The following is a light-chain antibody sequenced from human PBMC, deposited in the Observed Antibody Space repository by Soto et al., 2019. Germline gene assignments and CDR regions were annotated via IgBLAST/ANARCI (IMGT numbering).Light chain of an antibody. CDR2: GAS. Sequence: EKFVAQAPPPPALSPGERATPPCRASQSVSSNLAWYQQKPGQAPRLLIYGASTRATGIPARFSGSGSGTEFTLTISSLQSEDFAVYYCQQYNNWPTTFGQGTKV. J-gene: IGKJ1*01. CDR3: QQYNNWPTT. CDR1: QSVSSN. V-gene: IGKV3-15*01.